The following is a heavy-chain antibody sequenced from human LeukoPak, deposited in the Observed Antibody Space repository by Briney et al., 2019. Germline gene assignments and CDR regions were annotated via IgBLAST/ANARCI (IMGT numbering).Heavy chain of an antibody. CDR3: ARVNIGGWYSLLGY. CDR2: ISAYNGNT. CDR1: GYTFTSYG. D-gene: IGHD6-19*01. V-gene: IGHV1-18*01. Sequence: GASVKVSCKASGYTFTSYGISWVRQAPGQGLEWMGWISAYNGNTNYAQKFQGRVTITRDTSASTAYMELSSLRSDDTAVYYCARVNIGGWYSLLGYWGQGTLVTVSS. J-gene: IGHJ4*02.